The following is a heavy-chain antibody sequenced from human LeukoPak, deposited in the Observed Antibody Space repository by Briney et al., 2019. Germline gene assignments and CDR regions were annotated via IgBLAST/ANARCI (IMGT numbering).Heavy chain of an antibody. Sequence: WASVKVSCKASGYTFTSYDINWVRQATGQGLEWMGWMNPNSGNTGYAQKFQGRVTMTRNTSISTAYMELSSLRSEDTAVYYCARGWDYYDSSGYGEAFDIWGQGTMVTVSS. J-gene: IGHJ3*02. V-gene: IGHV1-8*01. CDR3: ARGWDYYDSSGYGEAFDI. D-gene: IGHD3-22*01. CDR2: MNPNSGNT. CDR1: GYTFTSYD.